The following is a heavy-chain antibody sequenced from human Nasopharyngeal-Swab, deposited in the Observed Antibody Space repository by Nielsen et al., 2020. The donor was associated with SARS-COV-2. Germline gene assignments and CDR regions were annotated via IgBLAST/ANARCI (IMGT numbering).Heavy chain of an antibody. CDR2: IYYSGST. CDR3: APLGRHTIFGVVNDY. CDR1: GGSISSSSYY. D-gene: IGHD3-3*01. Sequence: SETLSLTCTVSGGSISSSSYYWGWIRQPPGKGLEWIGSIYYSGSTYYNPSLKSRVTISVDTSKNRFSLKLSSVTAADTAVYYCAPLGRHTIFGVVNDYWGQGTLVTVSS. J-gene: IGHJ4*02. V-gene: IGHV4-39*01.